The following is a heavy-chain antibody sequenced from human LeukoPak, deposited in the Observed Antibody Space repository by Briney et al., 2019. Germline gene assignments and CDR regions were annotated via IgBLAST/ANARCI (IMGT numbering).Heavy chain of an antibody. CDR2: IYHSGST. J-gene: IGHJ4*02. Sequence: SETLSLTCAVSGGSISSGGYSWSWIRQPPGKGLEWIGYIYHSGSTYYNPSLKSRVTISVDRSKNQFSLKLSSVTAADTAVYYCARIQDHYDSSGYHQYYFDYWGQGTLVTVSS. D-gene: IGHD3-22*01. CDR3: ARIQDHYDSSGYHQYYFDY. V-gene: IGHV4-30-2*01. CDR1: GGSISSGGYS.